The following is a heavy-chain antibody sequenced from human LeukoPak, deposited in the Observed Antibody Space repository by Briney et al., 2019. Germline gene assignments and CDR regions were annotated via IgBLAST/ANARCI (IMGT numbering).Heavy chain of an antibody. Sequence: GGSRRLSCAASGFTFSTYAMSWVRQAPGKRLECVSFISGRGATTYNADSVKGRFTISRDNSKNTLYLQMNSLRADDTAIYYCARDLVDYGDYAERGGNWFDPWGQGTLVTVSS. CDR1: GFTFSTYA. D-gene: IGHD4-17*01. CDR2: ISGRGATT. CDR3: ARDLVDYGDYAERGGNWFDP. V-gene: IGHV3-23*01. J-gene: IGHJ5*02.